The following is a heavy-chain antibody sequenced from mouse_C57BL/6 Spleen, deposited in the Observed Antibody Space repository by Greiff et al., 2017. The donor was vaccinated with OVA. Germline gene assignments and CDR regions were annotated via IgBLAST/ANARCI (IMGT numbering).Heavy chain of an antibody. Sequence: EVQGVESEGGLVQPGSSMKLTCTASGFTFSDYYMAWVRQVPEKGLEWVANINYDGSITYYLDSLKSRFILSRHNAKNIQYQQMSSLKSEDTAKYYCARARYCGGFAYWGQGTLVTVSA. CDR2: INYDGSIT. CDR1: GFTFSDYY. V-gene: IGHV5-16*01. D-gene: IGHD1-1*02. CDR3: ARARYCGGFAY. J-gene: IGHJ3*01.